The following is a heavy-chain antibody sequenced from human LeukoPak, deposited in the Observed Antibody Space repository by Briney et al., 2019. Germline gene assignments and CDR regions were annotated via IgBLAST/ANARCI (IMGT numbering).Heavy chain of an antibody. J-gene: IGHJ4*02. Sequence: GGSLRLSCAASGFTFSSYSMNWVRQAPGKGLEWVSSISSSSSYIYYADSVKGRFTISRDNSKNTLYLQMNSLRAEDTAVYYCARNTAFGELLHPFNYWGQGALVTVSS. V-gene: IGHV3-21*01. D-gene: IGHD3-10*01. CDR1: GFTFSSYS. CDR3: ARNTAFGELLHPFNY. CDR2: ISSSSSYI.